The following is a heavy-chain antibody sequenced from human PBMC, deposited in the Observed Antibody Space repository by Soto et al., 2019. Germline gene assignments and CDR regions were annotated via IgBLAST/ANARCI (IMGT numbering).Heavy chain of an antibody. J-gene: IGHJ4*02. CDR2: ISYDGSNK. Sequence: GGSLRLSCAASGFTFSSYGMHWVRQAPGKGLEWVAVISYDGSNKYYADSVKGRFTISRDNSKNTLYLQMNSLRAEDTAVYYCAKTFSSGYSSGFDYWGQGTLVTVSS. CDR1: GFTFSSYG. D-gene: IGHD3-22*01. V-gene: IGHV3-30*18. CDR3: AKTFSSGYSSGFDY.